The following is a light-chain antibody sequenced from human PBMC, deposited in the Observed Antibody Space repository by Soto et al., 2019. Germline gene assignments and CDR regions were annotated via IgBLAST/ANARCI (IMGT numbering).Light chain of an antibody. V-gene: IGLV2-14*03. J-gene: IGLJ2*01. Sequence: QSVLTQPASVSGSPGQSITISCTGTRSDIGGYNYVSWYQQHPAKAPRLIISDVVYRPSGVSNRFSGSKSGNTASLTISGLQAEDEAHYYCISYATYTTLVFGGGTKLTVL. CDR3: ISYATYTTLV. CDR2: DVV. CDR1: RSDIGGYNY.